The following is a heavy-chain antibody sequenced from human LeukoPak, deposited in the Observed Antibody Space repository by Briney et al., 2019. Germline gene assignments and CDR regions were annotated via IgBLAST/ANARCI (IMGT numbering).Heavy chain of an antibody. CDR3: ARLTTVKSKHYYYYYYMDV. V-gene: IGHV4-34*01. J-gene: IGHJ6*03. D-gene: IGHD4-17*01. CDR1: GGSFSGYY. CDR2: INHSGST. Sequence: PSETLSLTCAVYGGSFSGYYWSWIRQPPGKGLEWIGGINHSGSTNYNPSLKSRVTISVDTSKNQFSLKLSSVTAADTAVYYCARLTTVKSKHYYYYYYMDVWGKGTTVTVSS.